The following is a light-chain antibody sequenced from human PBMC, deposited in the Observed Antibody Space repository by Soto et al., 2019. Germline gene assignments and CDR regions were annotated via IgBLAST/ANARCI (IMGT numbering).Light chain of an antibody. J-gene: IGLJ7*01. Sequence: NFMLTQPHSVSESPGKTVTISCTGSSGSIASNYVQWYQQRPGSAPTTVIYEDNQRPSGVPDRFSGSIDSSSNSASHTISGLKTEDEADYYCQSYDSSNHAVFGGGTQLTVL. V-gene: IGLV6-57*02. CDR2: EDN. CDR1: SGSIASNY. CDR3: QSYDSSNHAV.